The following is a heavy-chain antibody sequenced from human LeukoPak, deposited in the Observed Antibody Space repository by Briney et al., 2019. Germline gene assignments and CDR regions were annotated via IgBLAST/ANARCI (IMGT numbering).Heavy chain of an antibody. CDR1: GLTFSNAW. D-gene: IGHD2-15*01. V-gene: IGHV3-15*01. J-gene: IGHJ4*02. CDR3: TTAALPVRYCSGGSCYTTYC. CDR2: IRSKGNGGTT. Sequence: GGSLRLSCAVSGLTFSNAWMSWVRQAPGKGLEWVGRIRSKGNGGTTDYAAPVKGRFTISRDDSKNTLYLQMNSLKTEDAAVYYCTTAALPVRYCSGGSCYTTYCWGQGTLVTVSS.